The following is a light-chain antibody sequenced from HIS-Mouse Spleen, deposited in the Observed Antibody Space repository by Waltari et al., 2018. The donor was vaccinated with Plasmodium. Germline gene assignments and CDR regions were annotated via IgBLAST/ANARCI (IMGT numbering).Light chain of an antibody. CDR3: QSYDSSLSGSV. J-gene: IGLJ2*01. V-gene: IGLV1-40*01. CDR2: GNS. Sequence: QSVLTQPPSVSGAPGQRVTIPCPWSSSNIGAGYDVHWYQQLPGTAPKLLIHGNSNRPSGVPDRFSGSKSGTSASLAITGLQAEDEADYYCQSYDSSLSGSVFGGGTKLTVL. CDR1: SSNIGAGYD.